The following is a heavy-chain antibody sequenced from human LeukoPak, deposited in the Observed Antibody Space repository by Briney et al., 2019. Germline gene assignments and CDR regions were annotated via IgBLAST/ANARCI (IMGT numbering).Heavy chain of an antibody. V-gene: IGHV3-48*03. J-gene: IGHJ6*04. D-gene: IGHD3-10*02. Sequence: QPGGSLRLSCAASGVTFSRYEMKCVRQAPGEGVEWVSYISSSGSTIYYADSVKGRFTISRDNAKNSLYLQMNSLRAEDTAVYYCAELGITMNGGVWGKGTTVTISS. CDR3: AELGITMNGGV. CDR2: ISSSGSTI. CDR1: GVTFSRYE.